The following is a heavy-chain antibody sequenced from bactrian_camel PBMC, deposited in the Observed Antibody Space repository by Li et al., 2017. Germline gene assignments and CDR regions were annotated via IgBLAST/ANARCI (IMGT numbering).Heavy chain of an antibody. J-gene: IGHJ4*01. V-gene: IGHV3S35*01. CDR3: ACDQDHVGSWLRSADEYNY. CDR1: GFTFNTIP. CDR2: INSGGSST. Sequence: VQLVESGGDLVQPGGSLRLSCVASGFTFNTIPMTWVRQPPGKGLEWVSYINSGGSSTYYTDSVKGRFTLSHDDAKNTVYLQMDSLKPEDTAMYYCACDQDHVGSWLRSADEYNYWAQGTQVTVS. D-gene: IGHD6*01.